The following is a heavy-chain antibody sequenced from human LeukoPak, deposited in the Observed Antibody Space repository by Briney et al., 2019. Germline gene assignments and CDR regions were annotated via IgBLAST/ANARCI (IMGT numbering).Heavy chain of an antibody. CDR3: ASLCSGGSCYPNHQPFDY. J-gene: IGHJ4*02. V-gene: IGHV3-23*01. CDR1: GFTFSSYA. Sequence: GGSLRLSCAASGFTFSSYAMSWVRQAPGKGLEWVSAISGSGGSTYYADSVKGRFTISRDNSKNTLYLQMNSLRAEDTAVYYCASLCSGGSCYPNHQPFDYWGQGTLVTVSS. CDR2: ISGSGGST. D-gene: IGHD2-15*01.